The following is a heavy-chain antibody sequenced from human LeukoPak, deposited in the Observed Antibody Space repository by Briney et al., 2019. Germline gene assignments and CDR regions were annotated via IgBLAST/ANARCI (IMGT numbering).Heavy chain of an antibody. V-gene: IGHV4-39*01. Sequence: SETLSLTCTVSGGSISSSSYYWGWIRQPPGKGLKWIGSIYYSGSTYYNPSVKSRVTISVDTSKNQFSLKLSSVTAADTAVYYCARQGGGYHLDYWGQGTLVTVSS. CDR1: GGSISSSSYY. CDR2: IYYSGST. J-gene: IGHJ4*02. D-gene: IGHD3-16*01. CDR3: ARQGGGYHLDY.